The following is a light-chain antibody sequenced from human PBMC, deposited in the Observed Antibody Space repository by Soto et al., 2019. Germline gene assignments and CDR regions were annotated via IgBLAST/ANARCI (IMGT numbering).Light chain of an antibody. CDR1: QSVSRT. Sequence: IVMPQSPATLSVSQGARATLSCSASQSVSRTLARYQPRPGQAPRLLIDGASTRGIGVPARVSGSGSGTDFTLTIIGLEPAELEVYYCQHRHPRPITFGQGTRLDIK. CDR2: GAS. CDR3: QHRHPRPIT. J-gene: IGKJ5*01. V-gene: IGKV3-15*01.